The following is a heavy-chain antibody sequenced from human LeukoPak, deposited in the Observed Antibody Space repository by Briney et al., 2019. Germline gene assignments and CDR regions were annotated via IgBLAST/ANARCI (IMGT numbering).Heavy chain of an antibody. J-gene: IGHJ5*02. CDR1: GYTFTSYD. CDR3: ARAVTDSSGYYYWFDP. V-gene: IGHV1-8*01. D-gene: IGHD3-22*01. CDR2: MNPNSGNT. Sequence: ASVKVSCKASGYTFTSYDINWVRQAPGQGLEWMGWMNPNSGNTVYAQKFQGRVTMTRNTSISTAYMELSSLRSEDTAVYYCARAVTDSSGYYYWFDPWGQGTLVTASS.